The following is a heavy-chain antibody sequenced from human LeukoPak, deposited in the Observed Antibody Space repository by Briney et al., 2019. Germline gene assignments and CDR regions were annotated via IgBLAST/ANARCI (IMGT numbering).Heavy chain of an antibody. J-gene: IGHJ4*02. V-gene: IGHV4-61*02. Sequence: SETLSLTCTVSGGSISSGSYYWSWIRQPAGKGLEWIGRIYTSGSTNYNPSLKSRVTISVDTSKNQFSLKLSSVTAADTAVYYCAKDSSGWSPVCWGQGTLVTVSS. D-gene: IGHD6-19*01. CDR1: GGSISSGSYY. CDR2: IYTSGST. CDR3: AKDSSGWSPVC.